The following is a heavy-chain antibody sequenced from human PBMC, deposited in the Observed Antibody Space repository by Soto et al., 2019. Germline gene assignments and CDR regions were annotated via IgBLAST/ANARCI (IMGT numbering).Heavy chain of an antibody. V-gene: IGHV3-30-3*01. CDR3: ARPFRAVTTRWFDP. Sequence: QVQLVESGGGLVKPGGSLRLSCAASGFTFSDYYMSWIRQAPGKGLEWVAVISYDGSNKYYADSVKGRFTISRDNSKNTLYLQMNSLRAEDTAVYYCARPFRAVTTRWFDPWGQGTLVTVSS. J-gene: IGHJ5*02. CDR2: ISYDGSNK. D-gene: IGHD4-17*01. CDR1: GFTFSDYY.